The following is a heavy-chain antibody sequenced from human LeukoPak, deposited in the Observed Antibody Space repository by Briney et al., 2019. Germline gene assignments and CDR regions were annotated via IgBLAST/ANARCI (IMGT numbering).Heavy chain of an antibody. J-gene: IGHJ4*02. V-gene: IGHV3-23*01. CDR3: ARSDPGSLTYLDY. D-gene: IGHD1-14*01. Sequence: GGSLRLSCAASGFRFSSYAMSWVRQAPGKGLEWVSAISGSGVITYYADSVKGRFAVSRDNSKNTLYLQMNSLRAEDTAVYYCARSDPGSLTYLDYWGQGALVTVSS. CDR1: GFRFSSYA. CDR2: ISGSGVIT.